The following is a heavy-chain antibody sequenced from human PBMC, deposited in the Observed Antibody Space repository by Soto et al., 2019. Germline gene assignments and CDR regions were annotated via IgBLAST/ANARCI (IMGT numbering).Heavy chain of an antibody. CDR2: INPNSGGT. D-gene: IGHD6-13*01. CDR1: GYTFTGYY. J-gene: IGHJ4*02. Sequence: QVQLVQSGAEVKKPGASVKVSCKASGYTFTGYYMHWVRQAPGQGLEWMGWINPNSGGTNYAQKFQGWVIMTRDTSISTAYMELSRLRSDDTAVYYCARVPSGSWYELFDYWGQGTLVTVSS. V-gene: IGHV1-2*04. CDR3: ARVPSGSWYELFDY.